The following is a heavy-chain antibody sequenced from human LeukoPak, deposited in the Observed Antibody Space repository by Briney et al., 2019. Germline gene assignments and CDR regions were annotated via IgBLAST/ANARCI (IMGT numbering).Heavy chain of an antibody. Sequence: GGSLRLSCAASGFNFSSLDMHWVRQPTGQGLEWVSTIGTASDTYYPGSVEGRFTLSRDNAKNSLYLQMNSLTAGDTAVYYCARGPPRGKYYYMDVWGKGTTVTVSS. CDR1: GFNFSSLD. J-gene: IGHJ6*03. CDR2: IGTASDT. D-gene: IGHD1-1*01. CDR3: ARGPPRGKYYYMDV. V-gene: IGHV3-13*01.